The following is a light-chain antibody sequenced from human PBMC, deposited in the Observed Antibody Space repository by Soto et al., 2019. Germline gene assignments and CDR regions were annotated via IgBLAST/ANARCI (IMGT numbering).Light chain of an antibody. CDR1: SSDVGSYNR. V-gene: IGLV2-18*02. J-gene: IGLJ1*01. Sequence: QSALTQPPSVSGSPGHAVAISCTGTSSDVGSYNRVAWYQQSPGTAPKLMIYEVSNRPSGVPDRFSGSKSGNTASLTISGLQAEDEADYYCSSFTSSSTYVFGTGTKVTVL. CDR2: EVS. CDR3: SSFTSSSTYV.